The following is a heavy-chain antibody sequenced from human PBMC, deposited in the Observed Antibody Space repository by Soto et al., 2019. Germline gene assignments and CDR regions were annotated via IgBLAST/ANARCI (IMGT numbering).Heavy chain of an antibody. D-gene: IGHD3-10*01. CDR1: GYTFTSYG. CDR3: ARDPGLWFEEAGWFDP. Sequence: QVQLVQSGAEVKKPGASVKVSCKASGYTFTSYGISWVRQAPGNGIEWMGWISAYNGNTNYAQKLQGRVTMTTDTSTSTAYMELRSLRSDDTAVYYCARDPGLWFEEAGWFDPWGQGTLVTVSS. J-gene: IGHJ5*02. CDR2: ISAYNGNT. V-gene: IGHV1-18*01.